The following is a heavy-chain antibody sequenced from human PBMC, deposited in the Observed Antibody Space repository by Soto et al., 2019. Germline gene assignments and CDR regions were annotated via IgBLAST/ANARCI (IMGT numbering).Heavy chain of an antibody. V-gene: IGHV1-3*01. CDR3: ARVLGLDFLYYMDV. CDR2: INAGNGNT. Sequence: ASVKVSCKASGYTFTRYAMHWVRQAPGQRLEWMGWINAGNGNTKYSQKFQGRVTINRDTSASTAYMELSSLRSEDTAVYYCARVLGLDFLYYMDVWGKGTTVTVS. J-gene: IGHJ6*03. D-gene: IGHD3-16*01. CDR1: GYTFTRYA.